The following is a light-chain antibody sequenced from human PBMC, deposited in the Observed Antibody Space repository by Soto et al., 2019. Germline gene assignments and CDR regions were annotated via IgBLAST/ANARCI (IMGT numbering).Light chain of an antibody. J-gene: IGKJ5*01. CDR1: QRVYSN. CDR2: GAS. CDR3: HQHPNWPPNT. V-gene: IGKV3-15*01. Sequence: EILMTQSPDTLSLSPGESATLSCRASQRVYSNLSWYQHRPGQGPRLLLYGASTTATAAPARFSGRGSGTEFNLTLTSLQLEPVEVYYYHQHPNWPPNTFGQGTRLEI.